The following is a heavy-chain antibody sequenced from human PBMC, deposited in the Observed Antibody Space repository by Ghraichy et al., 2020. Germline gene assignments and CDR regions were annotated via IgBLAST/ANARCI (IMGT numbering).Heavy chain of an antibody. Sequence: SVKVSCKASGGTFSSYAISWVRQAPAQGLEWMGGIIPIFGTANYAQKFQGRVTITADESTSTAYMELSSLRSEDTAVYYCARDGPTMPNPMDVWGQGTTVTVSS. D-gene: IGHD2-2*01. CDR2: IIPIFGTA. V-gene: IGHV1-69*13. CDR3: ARDGPTMPNPMDV. CDR1: GGTFSSYA. J-gene: IGHJ6*02.